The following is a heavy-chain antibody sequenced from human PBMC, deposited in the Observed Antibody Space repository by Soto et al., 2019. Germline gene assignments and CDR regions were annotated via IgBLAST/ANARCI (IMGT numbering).Heavy chain of an antibody. Sequence: QVQLVQSGAEVKKPGSSVKVSCKASGGTFSSYTISWVRQAPGQGLEWMGRIIPILGIANYAQKFQGRVTITAEKATSTAYMELSSLRSEDTAVYYCARSGVDNWNDVGYYWGQGTLVTVSS. D-gene: IGHD1-1*01. J-gene: IGHJ4*02. V-gene: IGHV1-69*02. CDR2: IIPILGIA. CDR3: ARSGVDNWNDVGYY. CDR1: GGTFSSYT.